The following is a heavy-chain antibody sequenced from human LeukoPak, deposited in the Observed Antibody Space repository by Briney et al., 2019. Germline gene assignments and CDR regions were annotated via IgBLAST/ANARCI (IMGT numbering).Heavy chain of an antibody. J-gene: IGHJ3*02. CDR2: IYWDDDK. CDR3: AHSEDYYGSVDAFDI. V-gene: IGHV2-5*02. Sequence: SGPTLVNPTRTLTLTCTFSGFSLSTSGVGVGWIRQPPGKALEWLAFIYWDDDKRYSPSLESRLTITKDTFKNQVVLTMTNMDPVDTATYYCAHSEDYYGSVDAFDIWGQGTMVTVSS. D-gene: IGHD3-10*01. CDR1: GFSLSTSGVG.